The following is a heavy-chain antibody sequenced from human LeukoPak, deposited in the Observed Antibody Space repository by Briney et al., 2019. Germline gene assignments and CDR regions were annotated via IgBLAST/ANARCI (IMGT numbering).Heavy chain of an antibody. J-gene: IGHJ6*03. D-gene: IGHD6-6*01. Sequence: PSETLSLTCAVYGGPFSGYFWTWIRQPPGKGLEWIGEINHSGGANYNPSLKSRVTISIYTSKKQLSLKLTSVTAADTAMYYCARSVSSSGAGGYYNIDVWDKGTTVTVSS. CDR2: INHSGGA. CDR1: GGPFSGYF. CDR3: ARSVSSSGAGGYYNIDV. V-gene: IGHV4-34*01.